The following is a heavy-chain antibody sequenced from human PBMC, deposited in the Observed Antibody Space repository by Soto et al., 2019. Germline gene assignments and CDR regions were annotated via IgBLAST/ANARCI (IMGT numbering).Heavy chain of an antibody. V-gene: IGHV3-7*01. CDR2: IKQDGSEK. Sequence: GGSLRLSCAASGFTFSSYWMSWVRQAPGKGLEWVASIKQDGSEKYYVDPVKGRFTISRDNAKNSLYLQMNSLRAEDTAVYYCARYLAYYDFWSGYSDPSWFDPWGQGTLVTVS. J-gene: IGHJ5*02. CDR1: GFTFSSYW. D-gene: IGHD3-3*01. CDR3: ARYLAYYDFWSGYSDPSWFDP.